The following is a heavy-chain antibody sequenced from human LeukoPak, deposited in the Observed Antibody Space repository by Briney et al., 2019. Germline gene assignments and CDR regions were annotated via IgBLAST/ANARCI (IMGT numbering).Heavy chain of an antibody. CDR2: IYYSGST. V-gene: IGHV4-61*01. CDR1: GGSVSSGSYY. Sequence: PSETLSLTCTVSGGSVSSGSYYWRWIRQPPGKGLEWIGYIYYSGSTNYTPSLKSRVTISVDTSTNQFSLKLSSVTAADTAVYYCARDLHYFDYWGQGTLVTVSS. J-gene: IGHJ4*02. CDR3: ARDLHYFDY.